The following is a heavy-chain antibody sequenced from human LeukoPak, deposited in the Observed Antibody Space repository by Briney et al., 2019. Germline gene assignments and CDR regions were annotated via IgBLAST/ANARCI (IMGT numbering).Heavy chain of an antibody. D-gene: IGHD3-3*01. CDR1: GYSISSGCY. J-gene: IGHJ6*03. CDR2: IYHSGST. Sequence: PSETLSLTCAVSGYSISSGCYWGWIRQPPGKGLEWIGSIYHSGSTYYNPSLKSRVTISVDTSKNQFSLKLSSVTAADTAVYYCARFLERYYMDVWGKGTTVTVSS. V-gene: IGHV4-38-2*01. CDR3: ARFLERYYMDV.